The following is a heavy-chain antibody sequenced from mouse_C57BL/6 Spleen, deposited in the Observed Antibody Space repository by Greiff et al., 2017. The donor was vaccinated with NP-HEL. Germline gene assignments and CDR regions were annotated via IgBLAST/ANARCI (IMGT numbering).Heavy chain of an antibody. V-gene: IGHV1-80*01. CDR2: IYPGDGDT. CDR3: ARATGRDFDY. J-gene: IGHJ2*01. Sequence: VKLVESGAELVKPGASVKISCKASGYAFSSYWMNWVKQRPGKGLEGIGQIYPGDGDTNYNGKFKGKATLTADKSSSTAYMQLSSLTSEDSAVYFCARATGRDFDYWGQGTTLTVSS. CDR1: GYAFSSYW. D-gene: IGHD1-1*01.